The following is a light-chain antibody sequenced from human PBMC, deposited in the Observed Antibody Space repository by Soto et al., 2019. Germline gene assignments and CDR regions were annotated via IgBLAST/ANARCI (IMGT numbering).Light chain of an antibody. Sequence: EIVLTQSPGTLSLSPGERATLSCRASQSVDSAYLAWYQQRPGQAPRLLIYGTSNRATGIPGRFGGSGSGTDFNLTLSSLESEDFAVYYCQQYGNSPLYSFGQGTKLEIK. CDR3: QQYGNSPLYS. CDR1: QSVDSAY. V-gene: IGKV3-20*01. CDR2: GTS. J-gene: IGKJ2*03.